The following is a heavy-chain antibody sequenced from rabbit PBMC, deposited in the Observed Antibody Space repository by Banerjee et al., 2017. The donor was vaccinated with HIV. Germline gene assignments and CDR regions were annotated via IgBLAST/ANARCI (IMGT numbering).Heavy chain of an antibody. CDR1: GIDFSSYYY. CDR3: ARDGDGSSGWGGYFHL. CDR2: IYTGTGST. D-gene: IGHD4-1*01. J-gene: IGHJ4*01. Sequence: QEQLKETGGGLVQPGGSLTLSCKASGIDFSSYYYMCWVRQAPGKGLEWIACIYTGTGSTWYASWAKGRFTISKTSSTTVTLQMTSLTAADTATYFCARDGDGSSGWGGYFHLWGPGTLVTVS. V-gene: IGHV1S45*01.